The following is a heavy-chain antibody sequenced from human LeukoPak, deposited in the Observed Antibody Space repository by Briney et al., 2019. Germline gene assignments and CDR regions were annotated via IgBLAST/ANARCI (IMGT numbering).Heavy chain of an antibody. CDR2: IYYSGST. Sequence: SETLSLTYTVSGGSISSYYWSWIRQPPGKGLEWIGYIYYSGSTNYNPSLKSRVTISVDTSKNQFSLKLSSVTAADTAVYYFAXXXXXXXXXXXKHPDYFDYWGQGTLVTVSS. CDR3: AXXXXXXXXXXXKHPDYFDY. V-gene: IGHV4-59*01. CDR1: GGSISSYY. J-gene: IGHJ4*02.